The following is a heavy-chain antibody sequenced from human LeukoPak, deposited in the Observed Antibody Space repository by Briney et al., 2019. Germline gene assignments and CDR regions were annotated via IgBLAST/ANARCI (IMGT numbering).Heavy chain of an antibody. J-gene: IGHJ4*02. CDR3: VKVEGSSWSIDY. Sequence: GGSLRLSCAASGFTFSSYWMHWVRQAPGKGLEYVSAISSNGGSTYYADSVKGRFTISRDNSKNTLYLQMSSLRAEDTAVYYCVKVEGSSWSIDYWGQGTLVTVSS. CDR1: GFTFSSYW. CDR2: ISSNGGST. V-gene: IGHV3-64D*06. D-gene: IGHD6-13*01.